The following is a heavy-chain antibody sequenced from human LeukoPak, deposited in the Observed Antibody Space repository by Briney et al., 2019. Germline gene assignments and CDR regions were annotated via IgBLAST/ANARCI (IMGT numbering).Heavy chain of an antibody. J-gene: IGHJ6*03. CDR3: ARLVPRYYYYMGV. Sequence: ASVKVSCKASGGTFSSYGISWVRQAPGQGLEWMGWISAYNGNTNYAQKLQGRVTITTDTSTSTAYLELRSLRSDDTAVYYCARLVPRYYYYMGVWGKGTTVTVSS. CDR2: ISAYNGNT. V-gene: IGHV1-18*01. CDR1: GGTFSSYG. D-gene: IGHD2-8*02.